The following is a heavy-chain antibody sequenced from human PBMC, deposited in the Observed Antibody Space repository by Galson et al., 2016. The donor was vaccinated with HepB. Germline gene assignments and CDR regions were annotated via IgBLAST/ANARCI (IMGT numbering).Heavy chain of an antibody. J-gene: IGHJ3*02. CDR1: GDTFISFA. Sequence: SVKVSCKASGDTFISFAIHWLRQAPGQRLEWMGWINAGSGDTQYSQNFQGRITISRDTSAGTEYMELTSLRSEDTAVYYCARRLGYDGYAFDMWGQGTKVSVSS. V-gene: IGHV1-3*01. CDR3: ARRLGYDGYAFDM. D-gene: IGHD3-22*01. CDR2: INAGSGDT.